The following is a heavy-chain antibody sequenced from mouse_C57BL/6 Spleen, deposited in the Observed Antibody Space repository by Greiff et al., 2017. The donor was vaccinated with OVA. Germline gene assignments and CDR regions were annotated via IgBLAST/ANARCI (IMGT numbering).Heavy chain of an antibody. V-gene: IGHV1-80*01. J-gene: IGHJ2*01. Sequence: QVQLQQSGAELVKPGASVKISCKASCYAFSSYWMNWVKQRPGKGLEWIGQLYPGDGDPNYNGKFKGKATLTADKSSSTAYMQLSSLTSENSAVYFCARDWDGNYFDYWGQGTTLTVSS. D-gene: IGHD4-1*01. CDR3: ARDWDGNYFDY. CDR1: CYAFSSYW. CDR2: LYPGDGDP.